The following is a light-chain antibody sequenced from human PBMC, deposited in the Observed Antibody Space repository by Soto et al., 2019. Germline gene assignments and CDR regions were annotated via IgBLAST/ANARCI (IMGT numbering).Light chain of an antibody. Sequence: IVMTQSPATLSLSPGERATVSCRASQSVSSKLAWYQQKPGQAPRLLIYGASTRATGIPARFSGSGSGTEFTLTISSLQSEAFAVYYCQQYNNWPLTFGGGTKVEIK. CDR3: QQYNNWPLT. V-gene: IGKV3-15*01. CDR1: QSVSSK. CDR2: GAS. J-gene: IGKJ4*01.